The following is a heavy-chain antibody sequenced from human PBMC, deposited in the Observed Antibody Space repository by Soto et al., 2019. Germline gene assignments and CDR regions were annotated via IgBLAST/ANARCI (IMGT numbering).Heavy chain of an antibody. D-gene: IGHD3-3*01. V-gene: IGHV1-8*01. CDR3: ARGSARYDFWSGYYIGCLIPPKYYYYYMVV. CDR2: MNPNSGNT. Sequence: ASVKVSCKASGYTFTSYDINWVRQATGQGLEWMGWMNPNSGNTGYAQRFQGRVTMTRNTSISTAYMELSSLRSEDTAVYYCARGSARYDFWSGYYIGCLIPPKYYYYYMVVWGKGTTVTVSS. J-gene: IGHJ6*03. CDR1: GYTFTSYD.